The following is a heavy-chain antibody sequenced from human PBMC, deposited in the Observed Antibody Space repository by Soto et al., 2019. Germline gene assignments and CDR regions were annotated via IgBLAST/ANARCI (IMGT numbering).Heavy chain of an antibody. CDR3: ARVCPRNFSTVLIYYYGMDV. V-gene: IGHV1-69*01. CDR1: GGTFSSYA. J-gene: IGHJ6*02. CDR2: IIPIFGTA. D-gene: IGHD4-4*01. Sequence: QVQLVQSGAEVQKPGSSVKVSCKASGGTFSSYAISWVRQAPGQGLEWMGGIIPIFGTANYAQKFQGRVTITADESTSTAYMELSSLRSEDTAVYYCARVCPRNFSTVLIYYYGMDVWGQGTTVTVSS.